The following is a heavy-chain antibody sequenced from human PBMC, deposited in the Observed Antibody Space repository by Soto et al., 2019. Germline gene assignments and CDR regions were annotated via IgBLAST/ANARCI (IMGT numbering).Heavy chain of an antibody. Sequence: EAQLVESGGXLVKPGGSLRLSCAASGFTFSSYSMNWVRQAPGKGLEWVSSISSSSSYIYYADSVKGRFTISRDNAKNSLYLQMNSLRAEDTAVYYCARFGDSSGFPYYYYGMDVWGQGTTVTVSS. J-gene: IGHJ6*02. D-gene: IGHD3-22*01. CDR3: ARFGDSSGFPYYYYGMDV. CDR2: ISSSSSYI. CDR1: GFTFSSYS. V-gene: IGHV3-21*01.